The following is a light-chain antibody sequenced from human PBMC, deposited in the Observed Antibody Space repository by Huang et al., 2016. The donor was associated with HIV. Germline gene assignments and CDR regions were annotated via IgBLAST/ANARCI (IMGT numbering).Light chain of an antibody. Sequence: ETVLTQSPGILSLSPGARATLSCRAGQRVSTDDLAWYQQKPGQAPRLLIHGATVRATCSPDRFSGSGSGTDFTLTINRLDPEDFALYYCQQYGNSPLTFGGGTEVEIK. CDR1: QRVSTDD. CDR2: GAT. V-gene: IGKV3-20*01. CDR3: QQYGNSPLT. J-gene: IGKJ4*01.